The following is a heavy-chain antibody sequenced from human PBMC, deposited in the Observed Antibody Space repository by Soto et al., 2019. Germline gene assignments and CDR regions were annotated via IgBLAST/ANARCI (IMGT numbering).Heavy chain of an antibody. D-gene: IGHD5-12*01. CDR1: GGTFSSYA. CDR2: IIPIFGTA. V-gene: IGHV1-69*06. J-gene: IGHJ6*02. CDR3: ARDRGDGYNFYYYYGMDV. Sequence: GASVKVSCKASGGTFSSYAISWVRQAPGQGLEWMGGIIPIFGTANYAQKLQGRVTITADKSTSTAYMELSSLRSEDTAVYYCARDRGDGYNFYYYYGMDVWGQGTTVTVSS.